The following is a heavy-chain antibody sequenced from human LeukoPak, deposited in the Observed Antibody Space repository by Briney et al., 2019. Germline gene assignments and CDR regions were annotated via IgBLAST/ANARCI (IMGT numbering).Heavy chain of an antibody. CDR3: ASYNYDFWSGYPYYYGMDV. D-gene: IGHD3-3*01. CDR2: ISYDGSNK. Sequence: PGGSLRLSCAASGFTFSSYAMHWVRQAPGKGLEWVAVISYDGSNKYYADSVKGRFTISRDNSKNTLYLQINSLRAEDTAVYYCASYNYDFWSGYPYYYGMDVWGQGTTVTVSS. CDR1: GFTFSSYA. J-gene: IGHJ6*02. V-gene: IGHV3-30*04.